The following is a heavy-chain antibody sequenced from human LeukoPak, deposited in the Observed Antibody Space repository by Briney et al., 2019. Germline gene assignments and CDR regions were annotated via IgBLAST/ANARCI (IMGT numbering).Heavy chain of an antibody. Sequence: GGSLRLSCAASGLTVSSNYMTWVRQAPGKGLEWVSVIYRGGNTYYADPVKGRFTISRDNAKNSLYLQMNSLRAEDTAVYYCAELGITMIGGVWGKGTTVTVSS. CDR1: GLTVSSNY. J-gene: IGHJ6*04. D-gene: IGHD3-10*02. CDR2: IYRGGNT. V-gene: IGHV3-53*01. CDR3: AELGITMIGGV.